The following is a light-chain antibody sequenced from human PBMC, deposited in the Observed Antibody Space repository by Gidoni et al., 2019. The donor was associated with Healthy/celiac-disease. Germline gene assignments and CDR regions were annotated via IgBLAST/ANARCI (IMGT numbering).Light chain of an antibody. CDR3: QQRSNWPLT. J-gene: IGKJ4*01. V-gene: IGKV3-11*01. Sequence: IVLTQSPATLSLSPGERATLSCRASQSVSSYLAWYQQKPGQAPRLLIYDASNRATGIPARFSGSGSGTDFTLTISSLEPEDFAVYYCQQRSNWPLTFGGXTKVEIK. CDR2: DAS. CDR1: QSVSSY.